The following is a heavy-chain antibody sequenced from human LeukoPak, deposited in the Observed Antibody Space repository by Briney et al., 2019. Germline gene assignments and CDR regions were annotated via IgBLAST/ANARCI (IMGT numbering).Heavy chain of an antibody. CDR1: GFTFSSYS. D-gene: IGHD6-13*01. V-gene: IGHV3-21*01. CDR2: ISSSSTYI. J-gene: IGHJ4*02. CDR3: ARTVGSIYSSSWYDY. Sequence: GGSLRLSCVASGFTFSSYSINWVRQSPGKGLEWVSSISSSSTYIYYADSVKGRFTISRDNAHNSQYLQMDSLRAEDTAVYYCARTVGSIYSSSWYDYWGQGTLVSVSS.